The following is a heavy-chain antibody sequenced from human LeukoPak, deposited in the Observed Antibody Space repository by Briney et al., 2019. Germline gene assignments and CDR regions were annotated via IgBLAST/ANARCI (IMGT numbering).Heavy chain of an antibody. CDR3: ARQQCNGGSCYSRAIWFDP. J-gene: IGHJ5*02. Sequence: PSETLSLTCTVSGVSVSSRSHYWGWIRQPPGQGLEWIGYISYSGNTYSNPSLKSRVTISVDTSKNQFSLKLTSVTAADTAVFYCARQQCNGGSCYSRAIWFDPWGQGTLVTVSS. V-gene: IGHV4-39*01. CDR1: GVSVSSRSHY. D-gene: IGHD2-15*01. CDR2: ISYSGNT.